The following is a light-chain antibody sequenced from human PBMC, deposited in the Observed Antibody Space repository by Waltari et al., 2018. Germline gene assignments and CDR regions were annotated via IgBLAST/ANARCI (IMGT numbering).Light chain of an antibody. CDR3: SSYTSSSTPYV. CDR1: SIDVGASNY. J-gene: IGLJ1*01. V-gene: IGLV2-14*03. CDR2: DVS. Sequence: QSALTQPASVSGSPGQPLTLSCTGTSIDVGASNYVSWYQQHPGKAPKLTIYDVSNRPSGVSNRFSGSKSGNTASLTISGLQAEDEADYYCSSYTSSSTPYVFGTGTKVTVL.